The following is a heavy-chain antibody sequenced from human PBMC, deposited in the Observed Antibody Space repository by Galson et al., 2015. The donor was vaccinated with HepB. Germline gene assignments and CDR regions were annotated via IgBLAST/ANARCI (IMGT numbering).Heavy chain of an antibody. Sequence: TLSLTCAVSGGSISSGGYAWSWIRQPPGKGLEWNGFIYHSGSTYYNPSLKSRVTISVDRSKNQFSLKLSSVTAADTAVYYCARSYSSSWSYTYWYFDLWGRGTLVTVSS. D-gene: IGHD6-13*01. CDR1: GGSISSGGYA. CDR3: ARSYSSSWSYTYWYFDL. J-gene: IGHJ2*01. CDR2: IYHSGST. V-gene: IGHV4-30-2*01.